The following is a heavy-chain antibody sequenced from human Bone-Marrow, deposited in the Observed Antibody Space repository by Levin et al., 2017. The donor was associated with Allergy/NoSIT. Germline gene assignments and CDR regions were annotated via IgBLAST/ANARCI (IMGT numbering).Heavy chain of an antibody. J-gene: IGHJ6*02. Sequence: ASVKVSCKASGYTFTSYDINWVRQATGQGLEWMGWMNPNSGNTGFAQRFQGRVTMTRNTSISTAYMELRSLRSEDTAVYYCARASKGNYYYGMDVWGQGTTVTVSS. CDR3: ARASKGNYYYGMDV. D-gene: IGHD2/OR15-2a*01. CDR2: MNPNSGNT. V-gene: IGHV1-8*01. CDR1: GYTFTSYD.